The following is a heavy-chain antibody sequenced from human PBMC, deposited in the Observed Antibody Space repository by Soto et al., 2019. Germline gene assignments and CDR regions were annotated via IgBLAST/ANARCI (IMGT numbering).Heavy chain of an antibody. CDR1: GFDFGNYG. J-gene: IGHJ4*02. CDR2: IIYNGDTS. D-gene: IGHD4-17*01. Sequence: EVQLLEAGGGLVQPGGSLRLSCTASGFDFGNYGMSWVRQAPGKGLEWLSTIIYNGDTSYYADSVRGRFTISRDNSKNTLYLQLNDLGAEDTAIYYCAKDYDYGDSLPFDYGGQGTLVTVSS. CDR3: AKDYDYGDSLPFDY. V-gene: IGHV3-23*01.